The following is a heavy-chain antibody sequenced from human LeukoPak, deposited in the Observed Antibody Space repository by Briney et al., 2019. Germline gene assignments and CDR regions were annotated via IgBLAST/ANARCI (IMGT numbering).Heavy chain of an antibody. V-gene: IGHV3-23*01. CDR1: GFTFSSYA. CDR2: ISGSGGST. J-gene: IGHJ4*02. CDR3: AKSSGSYRRPYDY. D-gene: IGHD1-26*01. Sequence: GGSLRLSCAASGFTFSSYAMNWVRQAPGKGLEWVSAISGSGGSTYYADSVKGRFTISRDNSGNTLSLQMNSLRADDTAVYYCAKSSGSYRRPYDYWGQGTLVTVSS.